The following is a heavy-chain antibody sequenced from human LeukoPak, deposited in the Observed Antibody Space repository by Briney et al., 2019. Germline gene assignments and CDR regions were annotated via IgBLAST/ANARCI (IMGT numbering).Heavy chain of an antibody. CDR3: VKSPYGLGTYAIAGDY. V-gene: IGHV3-23*01. CDR1: GFTFSSYA. D-gene: IGHD3-10*01. J-gene: IGHJ4*02. CDR2: VSGSGSST. Sequence: GGSLRLSCAASGFTFSSYAMTWVRQAPGKGLEWVSGVSGSGSSTYYVDSVKGRFTISRDNSKNTLYLQMNSLRAEDTAVYNCVKSPYGLGTYAIAGDYWGQGTLVTVSS.